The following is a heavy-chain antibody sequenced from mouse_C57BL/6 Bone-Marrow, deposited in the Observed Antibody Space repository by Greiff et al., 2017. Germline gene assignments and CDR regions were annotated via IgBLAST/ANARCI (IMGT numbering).Heavy chain of an antibody. J-gene: IGHJ3*01. CDR3: ARGGIYYGNFTFAN. Sequence: QVQLQQSGAELARPGASVKLSCKASGYTFTRYGISWVKQRTGQGLEWIGEIYPRSGNTYYNQKFKGKATLTADKSSSTAYMELRSLTSEDSAVYFCARGGIYYGNFTFANWGQGTLLTVSA. D-gene: IGHD2-1*01. CDR1: GYTFTRYG. CDR2: IYPRSGNT. V-gene: IGHV1-81*01.